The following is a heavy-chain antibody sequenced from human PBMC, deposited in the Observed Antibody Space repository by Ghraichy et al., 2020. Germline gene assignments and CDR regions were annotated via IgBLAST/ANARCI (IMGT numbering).Heavy chain of an antibody. D-gene: IGHD2-15*01. J-gene: IGHJ4*02. CDR3: AKDGEVVTGGYFDY. Sequence: GGSLRLSCAASGFTFSSYGMHWVRQAPGKGLEGVAVISYDGSNKYYADPVKGRFTISRDNSKNTLYLQMNSLRAEDTAVYYCAKDGEVVTGGYFDYWGQGTLVTVSS. CDR1: GFTFSSYG. V-gene: IGHV3-30*18. CDR2: ISYDGSNK.